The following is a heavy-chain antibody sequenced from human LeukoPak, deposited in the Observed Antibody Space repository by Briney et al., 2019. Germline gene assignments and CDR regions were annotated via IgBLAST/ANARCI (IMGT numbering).Heavy chain of an antibody. J-gene: IGHJ4*02. V-gene: IGHV1-2*06. CDR2: INPNSGDT. CDR1: GYTFTGYY. D-gene: IGHD3-3*01. Sequence: ASVKVSCKASGYTFTGYYMHWVRQAPGQGLEWMGRINPNSGDTSYAQKFQGRVTMTRDTSFSAAYMELSRLRSDDTAVYYCARDQDFWSGYSPFDYWGQGTLVTVSS. CDR3: ARDQDFWSGYSPFDY.